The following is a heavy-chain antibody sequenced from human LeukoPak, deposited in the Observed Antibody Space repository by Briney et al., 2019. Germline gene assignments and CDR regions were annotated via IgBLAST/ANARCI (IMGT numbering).Heavy chain of an antibody. D-gene: IGHD3-10*01. J-gene: IGHJ4*02. V-gene: IGHV3-48*03. CDR3: ARDQGASGSDY. CDR2: ISSSGSTI. CDR1: GFTFSSYE. Sequence: PGGSLRLSCAASGFTFSSYEMNWVRQAPGKGLEWVSYISSSGSTIYYADSVKGRFTISRDNSKNTLYLQMNSLRAEDTAVYYCARDQGASGSDYWGQGTLVTVSS.